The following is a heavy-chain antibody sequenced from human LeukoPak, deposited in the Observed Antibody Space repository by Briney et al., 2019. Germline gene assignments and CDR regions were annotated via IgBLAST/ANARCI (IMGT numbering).Heavy chain of an antibody. CDR1: GFTFSSYS. Sequence: GGSLRLSCAASGFTFSSYSMNWVRQAPGKGLEWVSSISSSSSYIYYADSVKGRFTISRDNAKNSLYLQMNSLRAEDTAVYYCASRGYGDYEGPFDYWGQGTLVTVSS. V-gene: IGHV3-21*01. CDR3: ASRGYGDYEGPFDY. CDR2: ISSSSSYI. J-gene: IGHJ4*02. D-gene: IGHD4-17*01.